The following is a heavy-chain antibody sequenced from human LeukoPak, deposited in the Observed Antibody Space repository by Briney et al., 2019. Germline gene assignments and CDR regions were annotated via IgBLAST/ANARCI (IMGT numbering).Heavy chain of an antibody. CDR2: IYYSGST. CDR3: ARTDSHYYFDY. D-gene: IGHD3-3*01. CDR1: GGSISSGYYY. V-gene: IGHV4-30-4*08. J-gene: IGHJ4*02. Sequence: SQTLSLTCTVSGGSISSGYYYWSWIRQPPGKGLERIGYIYYSGSTCYNPPLNSRVTVSVDTSKNQFSLKLTSLTAADTAVYYCARTDSHYYFDYWGQGTLVTVSS.